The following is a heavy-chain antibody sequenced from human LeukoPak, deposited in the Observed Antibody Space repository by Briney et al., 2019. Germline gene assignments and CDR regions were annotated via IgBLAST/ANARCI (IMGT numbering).Heavy chain of an antibody. CDR3: ARDPYGRNDY. J-gene: IGHJ4*02. CDR1: GFTFSSYW. Sequence: GGSPRLSCAASGFTFSSYWIHWVRQAPGKGLGWVSRINSDGSSTSYTDSVKGRFTISRDNAKNSLYLQMNSLRAEDTAVYYCARDPYGRNDYWGQGTLVTVSS. D-gene: IGHD3-10*01. CDR2: INSDGSST. V-gene: IGHV3-74*01.